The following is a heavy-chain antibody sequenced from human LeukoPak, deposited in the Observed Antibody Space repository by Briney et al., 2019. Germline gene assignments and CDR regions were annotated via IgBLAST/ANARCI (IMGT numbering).Heavy chain of an antibody. J-gene: IGHJ3*02. D-gene: IGHD3-10*01. CDR3: AKAFRWFGELLPHGAFDI. CDR2: ISWNSGSI. V-gene: IGHV3-9*01. Sequence: GGSLRLSCAASGFTFDDYAMHWVRQAPGKGLEWVSGISWNSGSIGYADSVKGRFTISRDNAKNSLYLQMNSLRAEDTALYYCAKAFRWFGELLPHGAFDIWGQGTMVTVSS. CDR1: GFTFDDYA.